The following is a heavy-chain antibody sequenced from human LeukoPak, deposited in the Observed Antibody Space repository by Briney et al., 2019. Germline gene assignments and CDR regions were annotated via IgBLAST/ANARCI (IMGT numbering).Heavy chain of an antibody. D-gene: IGHD2-15*01. V-gene: IGHV3-74*01. CDR3: ATSTYCSGGNCYSRTLQY. Sequence: PGGSLRLSCAASGFTFSGYWMHWVRQAPGKGLVWVSRINSDGSTTNSADSVKGRFTISRDNATTTLYLQMNSLRAEDTAVYYCATSTYCSGGNCYSRTLQYWGQGTLVTVSS. CDR1: GFTFSGYW. J-gene: IGHJ4*02. CDR2: INSDGSTT.